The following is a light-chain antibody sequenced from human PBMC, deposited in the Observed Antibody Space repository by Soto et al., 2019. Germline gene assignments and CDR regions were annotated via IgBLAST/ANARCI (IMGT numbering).Light chain of an antibody. V-gene: IGLV4-69*01. Sequence: QAVLTQSPSASASLGASVKLTCTLSSGHSSYAIAWHQQQPEKGPRYLMNLNSDGSHTKGDGIPDRFSGSSSGAERYLTISSLQSEDEADYYCQTWGTGINWVFGGGTKVTV. CDR1: SGHSSYA. CDR3: QTWGTGINWV. CDR2: LNSDGSH. J-gene: IGLJ3*02.